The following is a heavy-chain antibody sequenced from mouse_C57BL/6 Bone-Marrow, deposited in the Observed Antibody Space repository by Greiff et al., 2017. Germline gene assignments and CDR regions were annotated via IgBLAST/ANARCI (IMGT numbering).Heavy chain of an antibody. V-gene: IGHV2-2*01. J-gene: IGHJ4*01. CDR3: ARMALYDYVAMDY. Sequence: VKLMESGPGLVQPSQSLSITCTVSGFSLTSYGVHWVRQSPGKGLEWLGVIWSGGSTDYNAAFISRLSISKDNSKSQVFFKMNSLQADDTAIYYCARMALYDYVAMDYWGQGTSVTVSS. D-gene: IGHD2-3*01. CDR1: GFSLTSYG. CDR2: IWSGGST.